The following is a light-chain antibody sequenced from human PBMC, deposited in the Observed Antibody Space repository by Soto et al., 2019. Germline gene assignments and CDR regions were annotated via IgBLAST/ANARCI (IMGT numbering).Light chain of an antibody. CDR2: GAS. J-gene: IGKJ4*01. CDR3: QQYGSSPLLT. Sequence: EIVLTQSPGTLSLSPGERATLSCRASQSVSSSYLAWYQQKLGQAPRLLIYGASSRATGIPDRFSGSGSGTDFTLTISRLEPEDLAVYYCQQYGSSPLLTFGGGTKVEIK. CDR1: QSVSSSY. V-gene: IGKV3-20*01.